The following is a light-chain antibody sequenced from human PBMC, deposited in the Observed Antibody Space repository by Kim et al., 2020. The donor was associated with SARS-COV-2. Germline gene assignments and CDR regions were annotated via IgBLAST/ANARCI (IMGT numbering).Light chain of an antibody. Sequence: STLSASVGDIVTITCRASQSMTTWLAWYQQKPGKATKLLIYDASTLHSGVPSRFSGSGYGTEFPLTIISLQPDDSATYYCQQYNVHFGQGTKLEI. V-gene: IGKV1-5*01. CDR3: QQYNVH. CDR1: QSMTTW. J-gene: IGKJ2*01. CDR2: DAS.